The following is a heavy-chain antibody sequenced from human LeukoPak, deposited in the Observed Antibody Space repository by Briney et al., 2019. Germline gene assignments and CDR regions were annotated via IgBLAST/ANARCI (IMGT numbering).Heavy chain of an antibody. CDR1: GGSISSYY. CDR2: INHSGST. V-gene: IGHV4-34*01. D-gene: IGHD2-8*01. J-gene: IGHJ6*03. CDR3: ARVRVLMVYASSGSYMDV. Sequence: SETLSLTCTVSGGSISSYYWSWIRQPPGKGLEWIGEINHSGSTNYNPSLKSRVTISVDTSKNQFSLKLSSVTAAGTAVYYCARVRVLMVYASSGSYMDVWGKGTTVTVSS.